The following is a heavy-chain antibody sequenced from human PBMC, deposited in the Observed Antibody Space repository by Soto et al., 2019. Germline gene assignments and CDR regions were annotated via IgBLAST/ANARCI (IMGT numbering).Heavy chain of an antibody. J-gene: IGHJ6*02. CDR3: TRVLSVVVPAAIPHYGMDV. Sequence: PGGSLRLSCTASGLTFGDYAMSWVRQAPGKGLEWVGFIRSKAYGGTTEYAASVKGRFTISRDDSKSIAYLQMNSLKTEDTAVYYCTRVLSVVVPAAIPHYGMDVWGQGTTVTVSS. CDR1: GLTFGDYA. D-gene: IGHD2-2*02. V-gene: IGHV3-49*04. CDR2: IRSKAYGGTT.